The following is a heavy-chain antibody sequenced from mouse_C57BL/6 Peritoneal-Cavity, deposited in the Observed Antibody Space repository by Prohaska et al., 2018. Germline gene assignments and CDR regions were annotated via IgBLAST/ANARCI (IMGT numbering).Heavy chain of an antibody. D-gene: IGHD2-1*01. CDR1: GFTFSGFW. J-gene: IGHJ1*03. CDR3: MRYGNYWYFDV. Sequence: EVHLLETGGALVQPGGSRGLSCEGSGFTFSGFWMIWVRQTPGKTLEWIGDINSDGSAINYAPSIKDRFTIFRDNDKSTLYLQMSNVRSEDTATYFCMRYGNYWYFDVWGTGTTVTVSS. V-gene: IGHV11-2*01. CDR2: INSDGSAI.